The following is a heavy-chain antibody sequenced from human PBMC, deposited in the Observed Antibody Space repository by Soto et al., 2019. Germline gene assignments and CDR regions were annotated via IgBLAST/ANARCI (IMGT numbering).Heavy chain of an antibody. V-gene: IGHV4-39*01. Sequence: PSETLSLTCTVSGGSISSSSYYWGWIRQPPGKGLEWIGSIYYSGSTFYNPSLKSRVTISVDTSKNQFSLKLSSVTAADTAVYYCATFYGDYGMDVWGQGTTVTVSS. D-gene: IGHD4-17*01. CDR3: ATFYGDYGMDV. CDR2: IYYSGST. J-gene: IGHJ6*02. CDR1: GGSISSSSYY.